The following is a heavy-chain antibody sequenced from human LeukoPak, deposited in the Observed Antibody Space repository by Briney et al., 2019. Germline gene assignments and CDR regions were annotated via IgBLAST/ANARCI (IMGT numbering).Heavy chain of an antibody. CDR3: ATSIAARRRYYYYYYMDV. D-gene: IGHD6-6*01. CDR2: IYYSGST. Sequence: SETLSLTFTVSGGSISSSSYYWGWIRQPPGKGLDWIGYIYYSGSTNYNPSLNSRVTISVDTSKNQFSLKLISVTAADTAVYYCATSIAARRRYYYYYYMDVWGKGTTVTVSS. J-gene: IGHJ6*03. V-gene: IGHV4-61*05. CDR1: GGSISSSSYY.